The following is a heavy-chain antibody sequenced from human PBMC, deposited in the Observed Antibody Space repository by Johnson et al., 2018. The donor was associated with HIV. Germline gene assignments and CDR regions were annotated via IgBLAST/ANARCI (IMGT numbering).Heavy chain of an antibody. CDR1: GFTFSSYA. V-gene: IGHV3-30-3*01. D-gene: IGHD3-16*01. CDR3: ARDSRIWA. Sequence: QVQLVESGGGVVQPERSLRLSCAASGFTFSSYAMHWVRQAPGKGLEWVAVISYDGSNKYFTDSVRGRFTISRDNSKNTLFLQMNSLRAEDTAVYYCARDSRIWAWGQGTMVTVSS. J-gene: IGHJ3*01. CDR2: ISYDGSNK.